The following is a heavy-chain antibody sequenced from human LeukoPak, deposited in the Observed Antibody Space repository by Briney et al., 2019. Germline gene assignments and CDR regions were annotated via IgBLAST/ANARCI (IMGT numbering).Heavy chain of an antibody. J-gene: IGHJ4*02. CDR3: ARDLGAVAGIFDY. Sequence: GGSLRLSCAASGLTFSRHAMHWVRQAPGKGLEWVAVISYDGSNKYYADSVKGRFTISRDNSKNTLYLQMNSLRQSDMVVYYCARDLGAVAGIFDYWGQGTLVTVSS. V-gene: IGHV3-30-3*01. CDR2: ISYDGSNK. CDR1: GLTFSRHA. D-gene: IGHD6-19*01.